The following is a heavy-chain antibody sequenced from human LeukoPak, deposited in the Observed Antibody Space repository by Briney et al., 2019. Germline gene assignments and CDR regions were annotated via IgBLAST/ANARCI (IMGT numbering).Heavy chain of an antibody. V-gene: IGHV3-21*01. D-gene: IGHD2-15*01. CDR3: TKVGSGGYYFDY. CDR1: GFTFSSYS. CDR2: ISSSSNYK. J-gene: IGHJ4*02. Sequence: PGGSLRLSCAASGFTFSSYSMNWVRQAPGKGLEWVSFISSSSNYKYYADSVKGRITISRDNAKNSLYLQMNSLRAEDTAVYYCTKVGSGGYYFDYWGQGTLVTVSS.